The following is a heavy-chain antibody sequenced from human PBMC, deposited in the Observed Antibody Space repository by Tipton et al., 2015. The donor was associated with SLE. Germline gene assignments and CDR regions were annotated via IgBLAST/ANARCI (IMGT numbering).Heavy chain of an antibody. CDR1: GGFISSYY. J-gene: IGHJ6*03. V-gene: IGHV4-59*01. CDR2: INHRGST. Sequence: TLSLTCSVSGGFISSYYWSWIRQPPGKGLEWIGEINHRGSTNNNPSLKSRVTISVDTSKNQFSLKLSSVTAADTAVYYCARAGAGYYYYYYMDVWGKGTTVTVSS. CDR3: ARAGAGYYYYYYMDV.